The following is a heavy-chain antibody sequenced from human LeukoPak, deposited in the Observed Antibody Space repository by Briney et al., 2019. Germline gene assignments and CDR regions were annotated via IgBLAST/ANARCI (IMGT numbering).Heavy chain of an antibody. CDR1: GGSISSYY. CDR2: IYYSGST. Sequence: SETLSLTCTLSGGSISSYYWSWIRQPPGKGLEWIGYIYYSGSTNYNPSLKSRVTISVDTSKNQFSLKLSSVTAADTAVYYCARDTVDNAFDIWGQGTMVTVSS. CDR3: ARDTVDNAFDI. J-gene: IGHJ3*02. V-gene: IGHV4-59*01. D-gene: IGHD4-23*01.